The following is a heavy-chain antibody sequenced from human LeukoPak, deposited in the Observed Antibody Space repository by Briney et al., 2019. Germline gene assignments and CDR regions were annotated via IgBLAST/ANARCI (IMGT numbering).Heavy chain of an antibody. Sequence: GGSLSLSCAASGFTFSSYGIQWLRQPPGKGLEWVAFIRYDGSNKYYADSVKGRFTISRDNSKNTLYLQMNSLRAEDTAVYYCAKIAAYRYGYEDYWGQGTLVTVSS. CDR3: AKIAAYRYGYEDY. J-gene: IGHJ4*02. CDR1: GFTFSSYG. CDR2: IRYDGSNK. V-gene: IGHV3-30*02. D-gene: IGHD5-18*01.